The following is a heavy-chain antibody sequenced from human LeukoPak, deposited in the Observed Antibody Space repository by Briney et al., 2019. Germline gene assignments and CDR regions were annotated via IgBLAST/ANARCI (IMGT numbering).Heavy chain of an antibody. J-gene: IGHJ4*02. CDR1: GYTFTSYD. CDR3: ARGSQALGYCSSTSCYGGLFDY. CDR2: MNPNSGNT. D-gene: IGHD2-2*01. V-gene: IGHV1-8*03. Sequence: ASVTVSCRASGYTFTSYDINWVRQAAGQGLEWMGWMNPNSGNTVYAQKFQGRVTITRNTSISTAYMELSSLRSEDTAVYYCARGSQALGYCSSTSCYGGLFDYWGRGTLVTVSS.